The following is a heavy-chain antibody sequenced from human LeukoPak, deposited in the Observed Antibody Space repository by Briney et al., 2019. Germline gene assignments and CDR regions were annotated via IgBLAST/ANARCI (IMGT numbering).Heavy chain of an antibody. V-gene: IGHV3-48*03. CDR1: GFTFSAYE. CDR2: ISSNGDTI. CDR3: ARGQEFDDGVFDS. D-gene: IGHD1-1*01. J-gene: IGHJ4*02. Sequence: GGSLRLSCVASGFTFSAYEMKWVRQAPGEGLEWVSYISSNGDTIYYADSVKGRFTISRDNSKNTVYLQMNSLRVEDTAIYYCARGQEFDDGVFDSWGQGTLVTVSS.